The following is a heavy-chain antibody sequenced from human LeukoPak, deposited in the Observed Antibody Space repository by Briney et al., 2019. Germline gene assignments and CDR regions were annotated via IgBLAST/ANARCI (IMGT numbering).Heavy chain of an antibody. Sequence: PGGSLRLSCVASGFTFSAYGMHWVRQAPGKGLEWLAAILYDGTYKYYADSVKGRFTISRDNSKNTLYVQMNSLRAEDTAVYYCARSYYYGSGTPAHFEYWGQGTLVTVSS. CDR1: GFTFSAYG. D-gene: IGHD3-10*01. CDR2: ILYDGTYK. V-gene: IGHV3-30*03. J-gene: IGHJ4*02. CDR3: ARSYYYGSGTPAHFEY.